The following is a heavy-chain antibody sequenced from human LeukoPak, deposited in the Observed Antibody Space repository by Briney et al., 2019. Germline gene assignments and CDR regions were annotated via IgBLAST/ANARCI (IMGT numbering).Heavy chain of an antibody. Sequence: PGGSLRLSCAASGFTFTNYGMHWVRQAPGKGLEWVAYISSDGNYRDYVDSVRGRFTVSRDNSKNTLYLQMDSLRAEDTAVYYCANLPYNWNESFDDYWGQGTLVTVSS. D-gene: IGHD1-1*01. J-gene: IGHJ4*02. CDR3: ANLPYNWNESFDDY. CDR1: GFTFTNYG. V-gene: IGHV3-30*02. CDR2: ISSDGNYR.